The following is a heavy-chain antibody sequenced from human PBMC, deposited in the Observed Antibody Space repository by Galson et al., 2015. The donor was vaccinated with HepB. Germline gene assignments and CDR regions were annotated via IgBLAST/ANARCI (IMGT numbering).Heavy chain of an antibody. CDR2: ISGSGGST. Sequence: SLRLSCAASGFTFSNYAMTWVRQAPGKGLEWVSAISGSGGSTYYADSVKGRFTISRDNSKNTLYLQMNSLRAEDTAVYYCAKVGSSNSWYGYFYGMDVWGQGTTVTVSS. V-gene: IGHV3-23*01. CDR3: AKVGSSNSWYGYFYGMDV. D-gene: IGHD2-2*01. J-gene: IGHJ6*02. CDR1: GFTFSNYA.